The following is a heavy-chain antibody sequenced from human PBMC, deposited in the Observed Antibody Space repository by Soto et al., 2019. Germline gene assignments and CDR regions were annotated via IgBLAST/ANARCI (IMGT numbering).Heavy chain of an antibody. Sequence: SETLSLTCTVSGGSISSYYLSWIRQPPGKGLEWIGYIYYSGSTNYNPSLKSRVTISVDTSKNQFSLKLSSVTAADTAVYYCARRLDSGYDYHFDYWGQGTLVTVSS. CDR3: ARRLDSGYDYHFDY. CDR1: GGSISSYY. V-gene: IGHV4-59*08. CDR2: IYYSGST. D-gene: IGHD5-12*01. J-gene: IGHJ4*02.